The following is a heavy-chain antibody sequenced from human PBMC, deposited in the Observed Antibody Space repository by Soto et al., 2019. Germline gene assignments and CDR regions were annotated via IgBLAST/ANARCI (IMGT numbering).Heavy chain of an antibody. J-gene: IGHJ4*02. Sequence: EVQLVESGGGLVQPGGSLRLSCAASGFTFSNYWMTWVRQAPGKGLEWVANIKEDGSEKHYVDSVKGRFTISRDNAKNPMDLQMNSLGVEDTGVYFCSRDVVVGAKALNYWGQGALVTVSS. V-gene: IGHV3-7*01. CDR1: GFTFSNYW. D-gene: IGHD2-15*01. CDR3: SRDVVVGAKALNY. CDR2: IKEDGSEK.